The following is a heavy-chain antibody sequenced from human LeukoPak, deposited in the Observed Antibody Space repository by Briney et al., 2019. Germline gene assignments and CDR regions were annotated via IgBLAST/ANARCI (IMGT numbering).Heavy chain of an antibody. CDR2: INYSGNT. Sequence: SETLSLTCTVSGGSISSSSYYWSWIRQPPGKGLEWLGSINYSGNTYYNPSLKSRVTTSVDTSKNQFSLNLSSVTAADTAVYNCARYVVSGSGKYYFDYWGQGTLVSVSS. J-gene: IGHJ4*02. D-gene: IGHD3-10*01. CDR1: GGSISSSSYY. V-gene: IGHV4-39*01. CDR3: ARYVVSGSGKYYFDY.